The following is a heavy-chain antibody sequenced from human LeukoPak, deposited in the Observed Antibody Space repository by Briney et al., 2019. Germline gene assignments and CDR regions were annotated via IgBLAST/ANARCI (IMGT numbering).Heavy chain of an antibody. CDR3: ARDRSIGYGSGSYSYYYYYMDA. CDR1: GFTFSSYA. Sequence: GGSLRLSCAASGFTFSSYAMHWVRQAPGKGLEWVAVISYDGSNKYYADSVKGRFTISRDNAKNSLYLQMNSLRAEDTAVYYCARDRSIGYGSGSYSYYYYYMDAWGKGTTVTVSS. CDR2: ISYDGSNK. J-gene: IGHJ6*03. D-gene: IGHD3-10*01. V-gene: IGHV3-30*04.